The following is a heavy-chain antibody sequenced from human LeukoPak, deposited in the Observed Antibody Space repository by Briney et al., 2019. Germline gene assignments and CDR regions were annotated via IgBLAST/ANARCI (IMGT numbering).Heavy chain of an antibody. Sequence: GSLRLSSAASGFTFSSYAMSWFLQAPGKGLQWVSAISGSGGSTYYADSVKGRFTISRDNSKNTLYLQMNSLRAEDTAVYYCAKQGRDWLRDYYYYMDVWGKGTTVTISS. CDR1: GFTFSSYA. V-gene: IGHV3-23*01. J-gene: IGHJ6*03. CDR2: ISGSGGST. CDR3: AKQGRDWLRDYYYYMDV. D-gene: IGHD3-9*01.